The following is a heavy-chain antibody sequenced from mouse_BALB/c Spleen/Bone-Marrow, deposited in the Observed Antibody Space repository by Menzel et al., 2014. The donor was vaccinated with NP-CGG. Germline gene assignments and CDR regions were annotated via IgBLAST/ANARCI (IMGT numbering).Heavy chain of an antibody. V-gene: IGHV14-3*02. Sequence: VHVKQSGAELVKPGASVKLSCTASGFNIKDTDMHWVKQRPEQGLEWIGRINPANGNTKYDPKFQGKATITADKSSSAAFLQLSRLTSEDTAVYYCDARITDWYFDFWGEGTTVTVSS. CDR2: INPANGNT. J-gene: IGHJ1*01. D-gene: IGHD2-4*01. CDR1: GFNIKDTD. CDR3: DARITDWYFDF.